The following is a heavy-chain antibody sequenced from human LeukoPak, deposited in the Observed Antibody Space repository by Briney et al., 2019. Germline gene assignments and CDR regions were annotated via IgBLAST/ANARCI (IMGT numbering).Heavy chain of an antibody. D-gene: IGHD2-8*01. CDR3: ARNAADCTTSACYDP. Sequence: GGSLRLSCAASGFTFSNYAMTWVRQPPGKGLEWLSVVTGNGDTTYYADSLKGRFTISRDNSRNTLYLQMNSLRAEDTAVYHCARNAADCTTSACYDPWGQGTLVTVSS. J-gene: IGHJ5*02. CDR1: GFTFSNYA. CDR2: VTGNGDTT. V-gene: IGHV3-23*01.